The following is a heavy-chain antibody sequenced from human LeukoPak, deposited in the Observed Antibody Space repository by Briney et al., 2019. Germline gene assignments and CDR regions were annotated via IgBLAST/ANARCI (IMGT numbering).Heavy chain of an antibody. V-gene: IGHV3-20*04. CDR2: LNWNGGST. Sequence: GGSLRLSCAASGFTFHDYGMSWVRQVPGKGLEWVSGLNWNGGSTGYADSVKGRFTISRDNVKNALYLQMTSLRPEDTALYYCAKDLGSAITSALVLDVWGQGITVIVSS. CDR3: AKDLGSAITSALVLDV. D-gene: IGHD2-15*01. CDR1: GFTFHDYG. J-gene: IGHJ6*02.